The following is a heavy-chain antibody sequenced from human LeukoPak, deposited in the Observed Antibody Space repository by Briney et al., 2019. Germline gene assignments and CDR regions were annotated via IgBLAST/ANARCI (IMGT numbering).Heavy chain of an antibody. CDR3: ARDSVGTTNYFDY. J-gene: IGHJ4*02. V-gene: IGHV3-30-3*01. D-gene: IGHD1-26*01. CDR1: GFTFSSYA. CDR2: ISYDGSNK. Sequence: GGSLRLSCAASGFTFSSYAMHWVRQAPGKGLEWVAVISYDGSNKYYADSVKGRFTISRDNSKNTLYLQMNSLRAEDTAVYYCARDSVGTTNYFDYWGQGTLVAVSS.